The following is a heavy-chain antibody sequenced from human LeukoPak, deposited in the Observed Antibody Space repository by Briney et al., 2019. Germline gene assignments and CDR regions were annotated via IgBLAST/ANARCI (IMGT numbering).Heavy chain of an antibody. D-gene: IGHD1-1*01. CDR1: GGSISSYY. V-gene: IGHV4-4*07. CDR3: ARDRGTWNDDGFDY. Sequence: PSETLSLTCTVSGGSISSYYWSWIRQPAGKVLEWIGRIYISGSTNYNPSLKSRVTMSVDTSKNQFSLKLSSVTAADTAVYYCARDRGTWNDDGFDYWGQGTLVTVSS. CDR2: IYISGST. J-gene: IGHJ4*02.